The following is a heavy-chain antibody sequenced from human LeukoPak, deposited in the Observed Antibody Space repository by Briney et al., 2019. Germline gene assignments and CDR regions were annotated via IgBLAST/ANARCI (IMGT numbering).Heavy chain of an antibody. V-gene: IGHV4-39*01. CDR2: MYYTGST. D-gene: IGHD1-26*01. CDR3: ARHLPRVGATNYYYYYMDV. J-gene: IGHJ6*03. CDR1: GGSISSSSYY. Sequence: SETLSLTCTVSGGSISSSSYYWGWIRQPPGKGLEWIGSMYYTGSTYYNPSLKSRVTVSVDKSKNHFSLKLSSVTAADTAVYYCARHLPRVGATNYYYYYMDVWGKGTTVTVS.